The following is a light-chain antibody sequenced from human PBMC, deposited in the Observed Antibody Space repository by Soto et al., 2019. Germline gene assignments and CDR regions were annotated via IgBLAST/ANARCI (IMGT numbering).Light chain of an antibody. Sequence: EIVLIQSPATLSLSPGEGATLSCRASQSVSTYLSWFQQRAGQAPRLLIYDASNRATGIPARFSGSGSGTDFTLTISSLEPEDFAVYYCQQRSKWPPTFGQGTKLEIK. J-gene: IGKJ2*01. CDR1: QSVSTY. V-gene: IGKV3-11*01. CDR2: DAS. CDR3: QQRSKWPPT.